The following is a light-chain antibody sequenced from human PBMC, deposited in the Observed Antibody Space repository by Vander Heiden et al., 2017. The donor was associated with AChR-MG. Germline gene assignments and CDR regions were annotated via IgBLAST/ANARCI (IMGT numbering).Light chain of an antibody. CDR1: HIGLKS. J-gene: IGLJ2*01. CDR3: QVWDSDDYVL. V-gene: IGLV3-21*03. Sequence: SYVLTPPPSVSVTPGKTAKIPCGGDHIGLKSVHWYQKKPGQAPGLVVYDDADRPSGIPERFSGSNSQNTATMTITRVEAGDEADYYCQVWDSDDYVLFGGGTKLTVL. CDR2: DDA.